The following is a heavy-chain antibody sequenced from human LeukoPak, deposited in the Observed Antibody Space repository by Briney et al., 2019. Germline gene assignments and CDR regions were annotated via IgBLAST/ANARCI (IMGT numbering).Heavy chain of an antibody. CDR1: GFTFSSYA. CDR3: AKALGYCSSTSCYQSWFDP. Sequence: EGSLRLSCAASGFTFSSYAMSWVRRAPGKGLEWVSAISGSGGSTYYADSVKGRFTISRDNSKNTLYLQMNSLRAEDTAVYYCAKALGYCSSTSCYQSWFDPWGQGTLVTVSS. D-gene: IGHD2-2*01. V-gene: IGHV3-23*01. J-gene: IGHJ5*02. CDR2: ISGSGGST.